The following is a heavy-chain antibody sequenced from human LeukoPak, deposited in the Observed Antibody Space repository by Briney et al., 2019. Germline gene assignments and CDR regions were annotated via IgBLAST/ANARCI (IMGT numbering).Heavy chain of an antibody. D-gene: IGHD3-16*01. CDR3: AKARGLEISNWCFDF. Sequence: GGSLRLSCAASGFTFSGYAMNWVRQAPGEGLQWVSTITRGGGNTYYADSVKGRFTISRDNSKNTLYLQMNSLGAEDTAVYYCAKARGLEISNWCFDFWGRGTLVTVSS. CDR1: GFTFSGYA. J-gene: IGHJ2*01. V-gene: IGHV3-23*01. CDR2: ITRGGGNT.